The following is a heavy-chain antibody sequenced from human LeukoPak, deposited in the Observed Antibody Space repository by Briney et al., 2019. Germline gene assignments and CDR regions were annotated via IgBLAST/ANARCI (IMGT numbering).Heavy chain of an antibody. V-gene: IGHV4-61*01. J-gene: IGHJ4*02. CDR1: VGSVSSGSSY. CDR2: IYYSGST. CDR3: AGYGSGTNPRFDY. Sequence: PSETLSLTCTVSVGSVSSGSSYWSWIRQPPGKGLEWIGYIYYSGSTDYNPSLKSRVTISVDTSKNQFSLKLSSVTAADTAVYYCAGYGSGTNPRFDYWSQGTLVTVSS. D-gene: IGHD3-10*01.